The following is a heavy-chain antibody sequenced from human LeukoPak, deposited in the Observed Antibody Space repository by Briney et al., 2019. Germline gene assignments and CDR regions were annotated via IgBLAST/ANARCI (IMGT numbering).Heavy chain of an antibody. CDR2: IYSDNT. CDR1: GFTVSSNS. D-gene: IGHD2-21*02. J-gene: IGHJ3*02. CDR3: ARVVAVTVTGIFDI. Sequence: GGSLRLSCTVSGFTVSSNSMSWVRQAPGKGLEWVSFIYSDNTHYSDSVKGRFTISRDNSKNTLYLQMNNLRAEDTAIYYCARVVAVTVTGIFDIWGQGTMVTVSS. V-gene: IGHV3-53*01.